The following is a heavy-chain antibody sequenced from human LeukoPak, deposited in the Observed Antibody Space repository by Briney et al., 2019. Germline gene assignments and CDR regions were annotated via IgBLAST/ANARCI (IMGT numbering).Heavy chain of an antibody. D-gene: IGHD5-12*01. V-gene: IGHV1-18*03. J-gene: IGHJ4*02. CDR1: GYPFSTYG. CDR3: ARDVGTTHFDF. CDR2: ISTHNGKT. Sequence: WASVKVSCKASGYPFSTYGISWVRQAPGQGLQRMAWISTHNGKTDYAQNFQDRVTVTRDTSTSTVYMELRSLRSDDMAVYFCARDVGTTHFDFWGQGTLVTVSS.